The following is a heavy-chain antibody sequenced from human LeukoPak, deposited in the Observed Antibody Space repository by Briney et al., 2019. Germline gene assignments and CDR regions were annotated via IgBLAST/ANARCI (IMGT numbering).Heavy chain of an antibody. D-gene: IGHD3-3*02. CDR3: ARHAGRRPSIRGFDP. CDR2: INHSGST. V-gene: IGHV4-34*01. Sequence: SETLSLTCNVSGGSISSYYCSWIRQPPGNGLEWFGEINHSGSTNYNPSLKSRVTISVDTSKNQFSLKLSSVTAADTAVYYCARHAGRRPSIRGFDPWGQGTLVTVSS. J-gene: IGHJ5*02. CDR1: GGSISSYY.